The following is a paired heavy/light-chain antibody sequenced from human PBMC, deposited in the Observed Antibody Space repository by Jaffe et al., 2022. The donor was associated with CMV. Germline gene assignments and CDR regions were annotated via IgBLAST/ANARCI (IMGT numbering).Heavy chain of an antibody. CDR1: GFTFSNFE. CDR3: ARGPRGAFYGGYGIELLN. J-gene: IGHJ4*02. V-gene: IGHV3-48*03. CDR2: ISSSGITT. Sequence: EVQLLESGGGLVQSGGSLRLSCAASGFTFSNFEMNWVRQAPGKGLEWVSYISSSGITTSYSDSVKGRFTISRDNAKDSLHLQMNSLRVEDTAIYYCARGPRGAFYGGYGIELLNWGQGTLVTVSS. D-gene: IGHD4-17*01.
Light chain of an antibody. J-gene: IGLJ2*01. CDR2: RNN. V-gene: IGLV1-47*01. CDR1: GSNIGSNY. Sequence: QSVLTQPPSASGTPGQRVTISCSGGGSNIGSNYVYWYQQLPGTAPRLLIFRNNERPSGVPDRFSGSKSGTSASLAISGLRSEDEADYYCAAWDDSLSGVVFGGGTKLTVL. CDR3: AAWDDSLSGVV.